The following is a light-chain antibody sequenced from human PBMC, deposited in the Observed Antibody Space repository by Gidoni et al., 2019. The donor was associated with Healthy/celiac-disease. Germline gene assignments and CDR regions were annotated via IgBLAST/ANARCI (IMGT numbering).Light chain of an antibody. J-gene: IGKJ1*01. CDR2: LGS. CDR3: MQALQTPLT. V-gene: IGKV2-28*01. Sequence: DIVMTQSPLSLPVTPGEPASISCRSSQSLVHSNGYNYLDWYQQKPGQSPQLLIYLGSNRATGVPDRFSGSGSGTDFTLKISRVEAEDVGVYYCMQALQTPLTFGQGTKVEIK. CDR1: QSLVHSNGYNY.